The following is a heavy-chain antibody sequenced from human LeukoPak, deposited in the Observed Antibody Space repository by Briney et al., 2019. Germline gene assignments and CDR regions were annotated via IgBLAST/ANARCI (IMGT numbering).Heavy chain of an antibody. V-gene: IGHV4-34*01. CDR1: GGAFSGYY. J-gene: IGHJ4*02. D-gene: IGHD1-26*01. CDR3: ASTGIVGATTLDY. CDR2: INHSGST. Sequence: PSETLSLTCAVYGGAFSGYYWSWIRQPPGKGLEWIGEINHSGSTNYNPSLKSQVTISVDTSRNQFSLKLSSVTAADTAVYYCASTGIVGATTLDYWGQGTRVTVSS.